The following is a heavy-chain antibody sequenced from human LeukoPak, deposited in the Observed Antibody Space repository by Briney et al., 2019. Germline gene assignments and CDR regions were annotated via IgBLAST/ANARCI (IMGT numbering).Heavy chain of an antibody. CDR2: ISSSSSDT. Sequence: GGSLRLSCAASGFTFSDYYMIWIRQAPGKGLAWVSYISSSSSDTNYADSVKGRFTISRDNAKKSLFLQMNSLRAEDTAVYYCARAGDYYDSSGHSFLDAFDMWGQGTMVTVSS. CDR3: ARAGDYYDSSGHSFLDAFDM. D-gene: IGHD3-22*01. J-gene: IGHJ3*02. V-gene: IGHV3-11*05. CDR1: GFTFSDYY.